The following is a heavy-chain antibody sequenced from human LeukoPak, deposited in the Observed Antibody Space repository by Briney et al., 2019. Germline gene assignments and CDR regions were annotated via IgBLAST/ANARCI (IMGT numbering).Heavy chain of an antibody. CDR3: AITAKGSYDYFDY. D-gene: IGHD1-26*01. J-gene: IGHJ4*02. V-gene: IGHV3-21*01. CDR2: ISSRSSYI. Sequence: KPGGSLRLSCAASGFTFSSYSMNWLRQAPGKGLEWVSSISSRSSYIYYADSVKGRFTISRDNAKNSLYLQMNSLRAEDTAVYYCAITAKGSYDYFDYWGQGTLVTVSS. CDR1: GFTFSSYS.